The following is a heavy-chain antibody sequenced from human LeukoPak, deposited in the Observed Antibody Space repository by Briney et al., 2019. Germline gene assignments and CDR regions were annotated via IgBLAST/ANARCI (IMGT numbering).Heavy chain of an antibody. Sequence: GGSLRLSCAASGFTFSSYSMNWVRQAPGKGLEWVSSISSSSSYIYYADSVKGRFTISRDNAKNSLYLQMNSLRAEDTAVYHCARGNDILTGYYFDYWGQGTLVTVSS. D-gene: IGHD3-9*01. CDR1: GFTFSSYS. CDR2: ISSSSSYI. CDR3: ARGNDILTGYYFDY. V-gene: IGHV3-21*01. J-gene: IGHJ4*02.